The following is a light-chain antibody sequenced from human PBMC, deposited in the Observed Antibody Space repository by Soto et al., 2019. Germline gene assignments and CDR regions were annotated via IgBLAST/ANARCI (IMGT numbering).Light chain of an antibody. J-gene: IGLJ2*01. CDR3: SSYTSSSTLV. V-gene: IGLV2-14*01. CDR2: EVS. CDR1: SSDVGGYNF. Sequence: QSALTQPASVSGSPGQSHTISCTGTSSDVGGYNFVSWYQQHPGKAPKLMIYEVSDRPSGVSYRFSGSKSGNTASLTISGLQAEDEADYYCSSYTSSSTLVFGGGTKLTVL.